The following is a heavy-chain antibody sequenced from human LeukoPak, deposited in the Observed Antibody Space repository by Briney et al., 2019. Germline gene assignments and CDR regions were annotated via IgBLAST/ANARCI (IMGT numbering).Heavy chain of an antibody. Sequence: PGGSLRLSCAASGFTFSSYAMHWVRQAPGKGLEWVAVISYDGSNKYYADSVKGRFTISRDNSKNTLYLQMNSLRAEDTAVYYCARERFGKFDYWGQGTLVTVSS. CDR1: GFTFSSYA. CDR2: ISYDGSNK. D-gene: IGHD3-10*01. CDR3: ARERFGKFDY. V-gene: IGHV3-30-3*01. J-gene: IGHJ4*02.